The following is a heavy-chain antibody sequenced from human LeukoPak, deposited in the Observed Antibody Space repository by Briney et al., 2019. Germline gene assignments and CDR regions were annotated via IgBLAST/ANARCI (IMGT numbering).Heavy chain of an antibody. D-gene: IGHD5-12*01. V-gene: IGHV4-59*01. Sequence: SETLSLTCTVSGGSISSYYWSWIRQPPGKGLEWIGYIYYSGSTNYNPSLKSRVTISVDTSKNQFSLKLTSVTAADTAMYYCARDTEYTGFDYWGQGTLVTVSS. J-gene: IGHJ4*02. CDR1: GGSISSYY. CDR3: ARDTEYTGFDY. CDR2: IYYSGST.